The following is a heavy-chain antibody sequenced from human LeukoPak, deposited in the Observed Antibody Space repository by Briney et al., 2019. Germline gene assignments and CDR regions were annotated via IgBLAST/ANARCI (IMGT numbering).Heavy chain of an antibody. J-gene: IGHJ6*02. CDR3: ARVGYSYGYLTDYYYGMDV. Sequence: GASLKISCKGSGYSFTSYWIGWVRQMPGKGPEWMGIIYPGDSDTRYSPSFQGQVTISADKSISTAYLQWSSLKASDTAMYYCARVGYSYGYLTDYYYGMDVWGQGTTVTVSS. D-gene: IGHD5-18*01. CDR2: IYPGDSDT. CDR1: GYSFTSYW. V-gene: IGHV5-51*01.